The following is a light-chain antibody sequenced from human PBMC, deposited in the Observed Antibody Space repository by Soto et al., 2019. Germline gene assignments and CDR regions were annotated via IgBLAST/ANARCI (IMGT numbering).Light chain of an antibody. J-gene: IGLJ3*02. CDR2: EVS. V-gene: IGLV2-14*01. CDR3: TSYTSRSTWV. CDR1: SSDVGGYNS. Sequence: QSALTQPASVSGSPGQSITISCTGTSSDVGGYNSVSWYQQHPGKAPKLMIYEVSNRPSGVSNRFSGSKSGNTASLTISGLQAEEEADYYCTSYTSRSTWVFGGGTKLTVL.